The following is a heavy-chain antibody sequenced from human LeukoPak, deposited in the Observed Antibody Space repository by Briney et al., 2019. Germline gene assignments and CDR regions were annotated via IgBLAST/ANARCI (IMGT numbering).Heavy chain of an antibody. Sequence: SETLSLTCAVYGGSFSGYYWSWIRQPPGKGLEWIGEINHSGSTNYNPSLKSRVTISVDTSKNQFSLKLSSVTAADTAVYYCASLFEKLERFDYWGQGTLVTVSS. CDR1: GGSFSGYY. J-gene: IGHJ4*02. CDR2: INHSGST. D-gene: IGHD1-1*01. V-gene: IGHV4-34*01. CDR3: ASLFEKLERFDY.